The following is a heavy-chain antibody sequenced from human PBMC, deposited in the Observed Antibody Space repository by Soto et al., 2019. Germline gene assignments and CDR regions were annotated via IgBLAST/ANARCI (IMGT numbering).Heavy chain of an antibody. CDR2: IIPIFGTA. Sequence: QVQLVQSGAEVKKPGSSVKVSCKASGGTFSSYAISWVRQAPGQGLEWMGGIIPIFGTANYAQKFQGRVTITADESTSTAYMELSSLRSEDTAVYYCARDVPTSSWYASNYNWFDPWGQGTLVTVSS. V-gene: IGHV1-69*12. CDR1: GGTFSSYA. D-gene: IGHD6-13*01. J-gene: IGHJ5*02. CDR3: ARDVPTSSWYASNYNWFDP.